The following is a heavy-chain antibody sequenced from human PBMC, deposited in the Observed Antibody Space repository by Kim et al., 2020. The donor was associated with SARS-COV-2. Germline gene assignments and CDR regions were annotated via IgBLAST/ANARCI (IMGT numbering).Heavy chain of an antibody. J-gene: IGHJ4*02. CDR3: ARAGRDIVVVVAAKYYFDY. Sequence: GGSLRLSCAASGFTFSSYAMSWVRQAPGKGLEWVSAISGSGGSTYYADSVKGRFTISRDNSKNTLYLQMNSLRAEDTAVYYCARAGRDIVVVVAAKYYFDYWGQGTLVTVSS. V-gene: IGHV3-23*01. CDR1: GFTFSSYA. CDR2: ISGSGGST. D-gene: IGHD2-15*01.